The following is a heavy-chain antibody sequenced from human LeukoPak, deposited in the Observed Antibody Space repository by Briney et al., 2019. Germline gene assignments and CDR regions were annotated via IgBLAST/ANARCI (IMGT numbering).Heavy chain of an antibody. CDR2: IDHVGRS. CDR3: ARPVYCSVTTCTGPLHI. V-gene: IGHV4-34*01. CDR1: GASLNNYY. D-gene: IGHD2-15*01. Sequence: SETLSLTCAVYGASLNNYYWAWNLQSPVKGLEWIGEIDHVGRSRYNPSLKSRLTISVDTSKNQFSLRLSSVTAADTALYFCARPVYCSVTTCTGPLHIWGQGTMVTVSS. J-gene: IGHJ3*02.